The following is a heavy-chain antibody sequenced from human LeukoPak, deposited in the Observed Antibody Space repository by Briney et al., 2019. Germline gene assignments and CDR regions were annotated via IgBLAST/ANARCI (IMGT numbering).Heavy chain of an antibody. Sequence: ASVKVSCKASGYTFTSYDINWVRQATGQGLEWMGWMNPNSGNTGYAQKFQGRVTMTRNTSISTAYMELSSLRSEDTAVYYCARPATMVRGVTPPGYWGQGTLVNVSS. D-gene: IGHD3-10*01. V-gene: IGHV1-8*01. CDR1: GYTFTSYD. CDR3: ARPATMVRGVTPPGY. CDR2: MNPNSGNT. J-gene: IGHJ4*02.